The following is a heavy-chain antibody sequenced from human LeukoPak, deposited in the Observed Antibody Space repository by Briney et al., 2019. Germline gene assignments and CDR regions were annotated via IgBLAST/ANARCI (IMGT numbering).Heavy chain of an antibody. CDR3: ARVGCSGGSCSNRGTYYYGMDV. D-gene: IGHD2-15*01. J-gene: IGHJ6*02. CDR1: GFTFSNFA. V-gene: IGHV3-23*01. Sequence: GGSLRLSCAASGFTFSNFAMSWVRQAPGKGLEWVSSISGSGDSTFYIDSVKGWFTISRDNAKNSLDLQMNSLRAEDTAVYYCARVGCSGGSCSNRGTYYYGMDVWGQGTTVTVS. CDR2: ISGSGDST.